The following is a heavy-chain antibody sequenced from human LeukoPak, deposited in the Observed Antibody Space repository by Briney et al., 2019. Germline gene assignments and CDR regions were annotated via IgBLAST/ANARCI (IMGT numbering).Heavy chain of an antibody. J-gene: IGHJ4*02. CDR3: ARDLSPVVRASPMGY. Sequence: GGSLRLSCAASGFTFSTYGMHWVRQAPGKGLEWVALITYDGYYKYYSDSVKGRFTISSDTSKNTLSLQMNSLRAENTAVYYCARDLSPVVRASPMGYWGQGTLVTVSS. D-gene: IGHD3-10*01. V-gene: IGHV3-30*03. CDR2: ITYDGYYK. CDR1: GFTFSTYG.